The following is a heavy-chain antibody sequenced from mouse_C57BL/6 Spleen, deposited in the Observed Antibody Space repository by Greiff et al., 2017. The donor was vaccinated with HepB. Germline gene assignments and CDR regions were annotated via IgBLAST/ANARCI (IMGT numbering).Heavy chain of an antibody. J-gene: IGHJ1*03. CDR3: ARTLYYGNLDWYFDV. D-gene: IGHD2-1*01. V-gene: IGHV1-39*01. CDR1: GYSFTDYN. CDR2: INPNYGTT. Sequence: EVKLMESGPELVKPGASVKISCKASGYSFTDYNMNWVKQSNGKSLEWIGVINPNYGTTSYNQKFKGKATLTVDQSSSTAYMQLNSLTSEDSAVYYCARTLYYGNLDWYFDVWGTGTTVTVSS.